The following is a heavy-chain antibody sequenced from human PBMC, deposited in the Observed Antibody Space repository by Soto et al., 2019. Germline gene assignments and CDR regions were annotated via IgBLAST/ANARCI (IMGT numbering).Heavy chain of an antibody. CDR2: ISSSSSYI. CDR3: ARGFMRGFLEWLKPHWYFDL. CDR1: GFTFSSYS. J-gene: IGHJ2*01. D-gene: IGHD3-3*01. Sequence: EVQLVESGGGLVKPGGSLRLSCAASGFTFSSYSMNWVRQAPGKGLEWVSSISSSSSYIYYADSVKGRFTISRDNAKNSLYLQMNSLRAEDTAVYYCARGFMRGFLEWLKPHWYFDLWGRGTLVTVSS. V-gene: IGHV3-21*01.